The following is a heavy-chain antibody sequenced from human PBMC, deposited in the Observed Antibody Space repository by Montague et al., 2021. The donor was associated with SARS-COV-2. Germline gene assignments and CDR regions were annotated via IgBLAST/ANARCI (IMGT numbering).Heavy chain of an antibody. CDR2: ISYDGSNK. Sequence: SLRLSCAASGFTFNNYAMHWVRQAPGKGLEWVAIISYDGSNKYYADSVKGRFAISRDNSKNTLYPQMNSLRAEDTAVYYCVRASLIKARIAVAGTTVYWGQGPLVTISS. D-gene: IGHD6-19*01. CDR1: GFTFNNYA. J-gene: IGHJ4*02. CDR3: VRASLIKARIAVAGTTVY. V-gene: IGHV3-30*09.